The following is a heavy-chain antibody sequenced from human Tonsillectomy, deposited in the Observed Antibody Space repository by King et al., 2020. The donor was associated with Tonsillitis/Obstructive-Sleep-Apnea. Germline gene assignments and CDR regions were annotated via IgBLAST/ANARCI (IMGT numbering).Heavy chain of an antibody. V-gene: IGHV7-4-1*02. J-gene: IGHJ4*02. CDR3: ARDPRGAVAGSFDY. CDR2: INTNTGNP. CDR1: GYTFTSYA. Sequence: QLVQSGSELKKPGASVKVSCKASGYTFTSYAMNWVRQAPGQGLEWMGWINTNTGNPTYAQGFTGRFVFSLDTSVSTAYLQINGLKAEDTALYYCARDPRGAVAGSFDYWGQGTLVTVSS. D-gene: IGHD6-19*01.